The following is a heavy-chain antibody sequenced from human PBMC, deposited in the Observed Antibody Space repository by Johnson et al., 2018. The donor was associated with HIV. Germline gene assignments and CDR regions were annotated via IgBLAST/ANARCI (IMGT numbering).Heavy chain of an antibody. J-gene: IGHJ3*02. V-gene: IGHV3-30-3*01. CDR3: ARDRVLLWFGESPLDAFDI. CDR2: ISYDGSHK. CDR1: GFTFSDYA. D-gene: IGHD3-10*01. Sequence: QVQLVESGGGVVQPGRSLRLSCVASGFTFSDYAVHWVRQAPGKGLEWVALISYDGSHKFYADSVKGRFTISRDHSKNTLYLQMNSLRAEDTAVYYCARDRVLLWFGESPLDAFDIWGQGTMVTVSS.